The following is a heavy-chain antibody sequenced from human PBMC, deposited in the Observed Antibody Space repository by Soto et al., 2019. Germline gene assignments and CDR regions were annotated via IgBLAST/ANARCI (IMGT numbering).Heavy chain of an antibody. D-gene: IGHD3-10*01. CDR1: GYTFSFAY. CDR2: INPDGGAT. V-gene: IGHV1-46*01. J-gene: IGHJ4*02. Sequence: QVQLLQSGAEVKKPWASVKISCKASGYTFSFAYLSWVRRAPGQGLQWMGKINPDGGATTYAESFQGRVSITSDASTGTVDMELRSLTSIDTAVYYCAKGRTNNFWGQGTLVSVSS. CDR3: AKGRTNNF.